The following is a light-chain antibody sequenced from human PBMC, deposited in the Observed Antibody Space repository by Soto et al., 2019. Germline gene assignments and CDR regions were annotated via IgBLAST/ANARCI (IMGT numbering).Light chain of an antibody. V-gene: IGLV2-14*01. CDR1: SRDVGGYNY. CDR3: TSSTSGSLYV. Sequence: QSVLTQAAPVSGAPGQSVTISRTGNSRDVGGYNYVSWYQQFPGKVPKLLIYNVSNRPSGVSNRFSGSKSGNTASLTISGLQAEDEADYFCTSSTSGSLYVFGTGTKVTVL. J-gene: IGLJ1*01. CDR2: NVS.